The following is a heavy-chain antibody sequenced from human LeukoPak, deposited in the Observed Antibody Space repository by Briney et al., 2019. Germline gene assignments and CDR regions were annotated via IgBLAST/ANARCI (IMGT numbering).Heavy chain of an antibody. D-gene: IGHD6-19*01. Sequence: PGGSLRLSCAASAFTFSSYSMNWVRQAPGKGREWVSSISSSSSYIYSADSVKGRFTISRDNAKNSLYLQMNNLRAEDTAVYYCARDRSGWFDYWGQGTLVTVPS. CDR2: ISSSSSYI. CDR1: AFTFSSYS. V-gene: IGHV3-21*01. CDR3: ARDRSGWFDY. J-gene: IGHJ4*02.